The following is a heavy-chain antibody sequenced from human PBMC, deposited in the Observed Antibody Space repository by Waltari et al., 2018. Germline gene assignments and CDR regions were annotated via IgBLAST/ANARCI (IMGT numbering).Heavy chain of an antibody. CDR3: ARKFSTSWFVDY. CDR1: GFTFSYYG. D-gene: IGHD6-13*01. CDR2: IWYDGSNQ. V-gene: IGHV3-33*01. J-gene: IGHJ4*02. Sequence: QVQLVESGGGMVQPGRSLRLSCAASGFTFSYYGMHWVRQAPGKGLEWVAVIWYDGSNQHYGDSVQGRFTISRDDSKNTLYLQMNSLRVEDTAVYYCARKFSTSWFVDYWGQGTLVTVSS.